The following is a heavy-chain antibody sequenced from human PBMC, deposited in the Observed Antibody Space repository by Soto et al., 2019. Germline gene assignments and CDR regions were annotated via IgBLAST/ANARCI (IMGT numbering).Heavy chain of an antibody. D-gene: IGHD3-9*01. CDR2: ISGSGGST. V-gene: IGHV3-23*01. CDR1: GFTFSSYA. J-gene: IGHJ6*02. Sequence: GGSLRLSCAASGFTFSSYAMSWVRQAPGKGLEWVSAISGSGGSTYYADSVKGRFTISRDNSKNTLYLQMNSLRAEDTAVYYCAKVLFGSPDWLFGDYYHYGMDVWGQGTTVTVSS. CDR3: AKVLFGSPDWLFGDYYHYGMDV.